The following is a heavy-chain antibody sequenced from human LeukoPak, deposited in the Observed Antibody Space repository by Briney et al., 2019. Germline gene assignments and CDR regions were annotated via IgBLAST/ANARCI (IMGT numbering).Heavy chain of an antibody. J-gene: IGHJ6*03. Sequence: GGSLRLSCAASGFTFSSYGMHWVRQAPGKGLEWVAFIRYDGSNKYYADSVKGRFTISRDNSKNTLYLQMNSLRAEDTAVYYCAKLRFLEWLTSDYYYMDVWGKGTTVTVSS. CDR1: GFTFSSYG. CDR2: IRYDGSNK. D-gene: IGHD3-3*01. CDR3: AKLRFLEWLTSDYYYMDV. V-gene: IGHV3-30*02.